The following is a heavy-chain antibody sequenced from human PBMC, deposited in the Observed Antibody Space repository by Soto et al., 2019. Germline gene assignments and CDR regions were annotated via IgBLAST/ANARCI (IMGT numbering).Heavy chain of an antibody. CDR3: TTHEEGAPWAGGFDS. D-gene: IGHD1-26*01. Sequence: GGSLRLSCAASGFRLRTRAMSWVRQAPGKGLEWVASIRPGGDRTYYADSVKGRFAVSRDNSNVTLYLQMDSLRVEDTAIYYCTTHEEGAPWAGGFDSWGQGSMGPVSS. CDR2: IRPGGDRT. J-gene: IGHJ5*01. CDR1: GFRLRTRA. V-gene: IGHV3-23*01.